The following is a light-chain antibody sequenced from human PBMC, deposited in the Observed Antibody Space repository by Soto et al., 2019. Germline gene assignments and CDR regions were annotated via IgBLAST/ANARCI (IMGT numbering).Light chain of an antibody. V-gene: IGLV4-69*01. Sequence: QPVLTQSPSASASLGASVKLTCTLSSGHSSYAIAWHQQQPEKGPRYLMKLNSDGSHSKGDGIPDRFSGSSSGAERYLTISRLQSEDEADYYRQTWGTGIRVFGGGTKLTVL. CDR3: QTWGTGIRV. CDR1: SGHSSYA. CDR2: LNSDGSH. J-gene: IGLJ2*01.